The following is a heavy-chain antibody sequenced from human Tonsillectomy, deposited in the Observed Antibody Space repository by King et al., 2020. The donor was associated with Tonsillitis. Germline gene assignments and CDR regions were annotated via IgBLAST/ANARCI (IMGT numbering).Heavy chain of an antibody. Sequence: QLQESGPGLVKPSQTLSLTCTVSGGSISSGDYYWSWIRQPPGKGLEWIGYIDYSGSTYYNPSLKSRVTISVDTSKNQFSLKLSSVTAADTAVYYCARVSLFLYYFDYWGQGTLVTVSS. D-gene: IGHD2-2*01. V-gene: IGHV4-30-4*01. CDR2: IDYSGST. J-gene: IGHJ4*02. CDR1: GGSISSGDYY. CDR3: ARVSLFLYYFDY.